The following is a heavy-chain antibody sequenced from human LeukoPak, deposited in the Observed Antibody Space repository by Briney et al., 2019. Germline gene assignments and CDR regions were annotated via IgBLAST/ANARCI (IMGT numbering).Heavy chain of an antibody. V-gene: IGHV5-51*01. CDR3: ARQGRSGYASDY. Sequence: GESLKISFQGSGYNFATSWIVWVRQMPGQGLEWMGIIYPGDSDTRYSPSFQGQVTISADKSITTAYLQWSSLKASDTAMCFCARQGRSGYASDYWGQGTLVTVSS. J-gene: IGHJ4*02. D-gene: IGHD5-12*01. CDR1: GYNFATSW. CDR2: IYPGDSDT.